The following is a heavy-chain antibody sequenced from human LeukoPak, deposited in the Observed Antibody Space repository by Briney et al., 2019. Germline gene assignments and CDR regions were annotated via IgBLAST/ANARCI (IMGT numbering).Heavy chain of an antibody. V-gene: IGHV4-34*01. D-gene: IGHD2/OR15-2a*01. J-gene: IGHJ2*01. Sequence: PSETLSLTCTVSGGSISSYYWSWIRQPPGKGLEWIGEINHSGSTNYNPSLKSRVTISVDTSKNQFSLKLSSVTAADTAVYYCARCAHVLRMRFDLWGRGTLVTVSS. CDR3: ARCAHVLRMRFDL. CDR1: GGSISSYY. CDR2: INHSGST.